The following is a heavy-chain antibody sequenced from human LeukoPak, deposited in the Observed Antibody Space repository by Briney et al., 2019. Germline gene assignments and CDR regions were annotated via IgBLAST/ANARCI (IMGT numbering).Heavy chain of an antibody. CDR2: ISSSSSYI. V-gene: IGHV3-21*01. D-gene: IGHD6-13*01. CDR1: GFTFSSYS. CDR3: APFFIAAAGTAEGPGY. J-gene: IGHJ4*02. Sequence: PGGSLRLSCAASGFTFSSYSMNWVRQAPGKGLEWVSSISSSSSYIYYADSVKGRFTISRDNAKNSLYLQMNSLRAEDTAVYYCAPFFIAAAGTAEGPGYWGQGTLVTVSS.